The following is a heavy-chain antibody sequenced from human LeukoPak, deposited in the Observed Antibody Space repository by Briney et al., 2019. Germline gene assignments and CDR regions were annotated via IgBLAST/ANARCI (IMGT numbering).Heavy chain of an antibody. Sequence: SGTLSLTRAVHLGSLNGYYWSWIRQSPGQGLEWIGEINHRRSINDNPSFKSRITISIDTAKNILSLDLRFLTAADAAVYFCARVAAVIVASYPYFDPWGQGTRVTVSS. CDR2: INHRRSI. CDR3: ARVAAVIVASYPYFDP. V-gene: IGHV4-34*01. CDR1: LGSLNGYY. D-gene: IGHD5-12*01. J-gene: IGHJ4*02.